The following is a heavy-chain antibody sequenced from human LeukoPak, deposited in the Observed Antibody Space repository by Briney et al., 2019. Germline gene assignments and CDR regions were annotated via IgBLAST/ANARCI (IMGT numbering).Heavy chain of an antibody. V-gene: IGHV7-4-1*02. Sequence: ASVKVSCKASGYSFTSYAMNWVRQAPGQGLEWMGWINTNTGNPTYAQDFTGRFVFYLDTSVSAAYLQISSLKADDTAVYYCARSRMVATRPVIFYYYYGMDVWGHGTTVTVSS. CDR2: INTNTGNP. D-gene: IGHD5-12*01. J-gene: IGHJ6*02. CDR3: ARSRMVATRPVIFYYYYGMDV. CDR1: GYSFTSYA.